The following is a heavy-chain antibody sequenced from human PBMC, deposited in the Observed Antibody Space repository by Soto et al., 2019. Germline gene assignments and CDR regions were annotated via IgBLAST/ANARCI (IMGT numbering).Heavy chain of an antibody. Sequence: ASVKVSCKASGYTFTDYGITWVRKAPGQGLEWMGWLTSYNDNTNYAHKLQGRVTRTTXXXXTXTXMXLXXLXSDATAVYYCARCSRYGCWSDSTPPSYDVGDWGRG. D-gene: IGHD3-3*01. CDR1: GYTFTDYG. V-gene: IGHV1-18*01. J-gene: IGHJ4*01. CDR2: LTSYNDNT. CDR3: ARCSRYGCWSDSTPPSYDVGD.